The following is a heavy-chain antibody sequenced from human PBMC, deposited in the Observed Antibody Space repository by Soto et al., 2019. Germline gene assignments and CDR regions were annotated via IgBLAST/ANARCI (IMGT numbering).Heavy chain of an antibody. V-gene: IGHV3-23*01. D-gene: IGHD6-13*01. CDR1: GCTFSSYA. CDR3: AKVPTSKYSSSSKNY. CDR2: ISGSGGST. J-gene: IGHJ4*02. Sequence: GGSLRLSCAASGCTFSSYAMSWVRQAPGKGLEWVSAISGSGGSTYYADSVKGRFTISRDNSKNTLYLQMNSLRAEDTAVYYCAKVPTSKYSSSSKNYWGQGTLVTVSS.